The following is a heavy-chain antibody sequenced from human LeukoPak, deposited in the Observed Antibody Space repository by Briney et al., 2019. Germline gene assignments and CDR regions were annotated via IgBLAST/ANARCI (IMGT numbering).Heavy chain of an antibody. D-gene: IGHD4-11*01. CDR2: ISYDGSNK. J-gene: IGHJ6*02. Sequence: PGGSLRLSCAASGFTFSSCGVHWVRQAPGKGLEWVAVISYDGSNKYYADSVKGRFTISRDNSKNTLYLQMNSLRAEDTAVYYCAKVGPVYGMDVWGQGTTVTVSS. CDR1: GFTFSSCG. V-gene: IGHV3-30*18. CDR3: AKVGPVYGMDV.